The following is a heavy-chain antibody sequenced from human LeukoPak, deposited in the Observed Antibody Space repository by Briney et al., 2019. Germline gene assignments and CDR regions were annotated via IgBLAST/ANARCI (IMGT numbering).Heavy chain of an antibody. CDR1: GGSISSSSYY. CDR2: IYYSGST. CDR3: ARGTAEPDY. D-gene: IGHD6-13*01. Sequence: SETLSLTCTVSGGSISSSSYYWGWIRQPPGKGLEWIGSIYYSGSTYYNPSLKSRVTISVDTSKNQFSLKLSSVTAADTAVYYCARGTAEPDYWGQGTLVTVSS. V-gene: IGHV4-39*07. J-gene: IGHJ4*02.